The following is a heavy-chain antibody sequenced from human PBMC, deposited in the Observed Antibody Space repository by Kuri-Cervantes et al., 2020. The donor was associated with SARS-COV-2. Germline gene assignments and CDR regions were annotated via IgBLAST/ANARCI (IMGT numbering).Heavy chain of an antibody. CDR1: GFTFSNYW. CDR2: TNQDGNEK. J-gene: IGHJ4*02. V-gene: IGHV3-7*02. D-gene: IGHD3-16*02. Sequence: GESLKISCAASGFTFSNYWMTWVRQAPGKGLEWVANTNQDGNEKHYADSVKGRFTISRGNAKNSVYLQMNSLRAEDTAVYYCQSFGGVIVQNWGQGTLVTVSS. CDR3: QSFGGVIVQN.